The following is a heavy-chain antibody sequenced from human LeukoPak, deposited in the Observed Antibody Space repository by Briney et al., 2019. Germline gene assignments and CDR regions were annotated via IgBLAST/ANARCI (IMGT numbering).Heavy chain of an antibody. CDR1: GFTFSDYY. D-gene: IGHD3-10*01. J-gene: IGHJ6*03. CDR2: IYYSGST. V-gene: IGHV4-59*01. CDR3: ARGRSSMVRGYYYYYMDV. Sequence: GSLRLSCAASGFTFSDYYMSWIRQPPGKGLEWIGYIYYSGSTNYNPSLKSRVTISVDTSKNQFSLKLSSVTAADTAVYYCARGRSSMVRGYYYYYMDVWGKGTTVTISS.